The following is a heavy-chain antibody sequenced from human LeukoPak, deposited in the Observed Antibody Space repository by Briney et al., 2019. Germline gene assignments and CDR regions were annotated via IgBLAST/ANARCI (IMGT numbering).Heavy chain of an antibody. CDR1: GVSISSYY. CDR2: IYTSGST. D-gene: IGHD3-22*01. Sequence: SETLSLTCTVSGVSISSYYWSWIRQTPGKGLEWIGYIYTSGSTNYNPSPKSRVTISVDTSKNQSALKLSSVTAADTAVYYCARHSSGYSPLHYWGQGTLVTVSS. V-gene: IGHV4-4*09. CDR3: ARHSSGYSPLHY. J-gene: IGHJ4*02.